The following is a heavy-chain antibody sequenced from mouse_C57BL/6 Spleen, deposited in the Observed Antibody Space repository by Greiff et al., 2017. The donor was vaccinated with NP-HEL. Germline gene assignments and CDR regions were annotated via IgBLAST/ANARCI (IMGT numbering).Heavy chain of an antibody. CDR3: ARPYGNPTPYYAMDY. D-gene: IGHD2-1*01. V-gene: IGHV1-9*01. Sequence: QVQLKESGAELMKPGASVKLSCKATGYTFTGYWIEWVKQRPGHGLEWIGEILPGSGSTNSNEKFKGKATFTADTSSNTAYMQLSSLTTEDSAIYYCARPYGNPTPYYAMDYWGQGTSVTVSS. J-gene: IGHJ4*01. CDR1: GYTFTGYW. CDR2: ILPGSGST.